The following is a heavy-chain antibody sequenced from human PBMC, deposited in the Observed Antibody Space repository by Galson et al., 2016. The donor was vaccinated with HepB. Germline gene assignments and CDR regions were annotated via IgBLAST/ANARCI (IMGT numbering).Heavy chain of an antibody. V-gene: IGHV1-46*01. D-gene: IGHD6-13*01. CDR1: GCPFTSYY. J-gene: IGHJ5*02. CDR2: INPSGGST. CDR3: ARDDKSGSWSWFDP. Sequence: SVKVSCKASGCPFTSYYMHWVRQAPGQGLEWMGIINPSGGSTSYAQKFQGRVTMTTDTSTNTAYMEVRSLRSDDTAVYYCARDDKSGSWSWFDPWGQGTLVTVSS.